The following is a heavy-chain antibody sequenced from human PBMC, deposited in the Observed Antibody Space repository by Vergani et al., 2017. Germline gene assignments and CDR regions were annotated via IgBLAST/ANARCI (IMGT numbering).Heavy chain of an antibody. CDR2: INPSGGST. Sequence: QVQLVQSGAEVKKPGASVKVSCKASGYPFTSYYMHWVRPAPGQGLEWIGIINPSGGSTSYAQKFQGRVTMTRDPYTSTVYMELSRLRSEDTAVYYCARETVYDILTGYYSDWGQGTLVTVSS. CDR3: ARETVYDILTGYYSD. CDR1: GYPFTSYY. V-gene: IGHV1-46*01. J-gene: IGHJ4*02. D-gene: IGHD3-9*01.